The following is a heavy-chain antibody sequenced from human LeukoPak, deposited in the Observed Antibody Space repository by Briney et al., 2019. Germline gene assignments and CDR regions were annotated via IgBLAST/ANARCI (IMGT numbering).Heavy chain of an antibody. CDR2: VYTSGAT. Sequence: SETLSLTCTVSGDSITTGNYYWSWVRQPAGKGLEWIGRVYTSGATNSNPSLKNRVSISIDPSKNQFSLDLDSVTAADTAVYYCARGGSSWPILPHWFDYWGPGVLVTVSS. D-gene: IGHD6-13*01. J-gene: IGHJ4*02. V-gene: IGHV4-61*02. CDR3: ARGGSSWPILPHWFDY. CDR1: GDSITTGNYY.